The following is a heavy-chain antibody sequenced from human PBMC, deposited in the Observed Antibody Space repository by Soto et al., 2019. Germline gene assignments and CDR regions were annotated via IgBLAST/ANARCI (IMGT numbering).Heavy chain of an antibody. CDR2: INPSGGST. CDR3: ARDVKGYYDFWSGYFRYDY. D-gene: IGHD3-3*01. CDR1: GYTFTSYY. J-gene: IGHJ4*02. Sequence: GASVKVSCKASGYTFTSYYMHWVRQAPGQGLEWMGIINPSGGSTNYAQKLQGRVTMTTDTSTSTAYMELRSLRSDDTAVYYCARDVKGYYDFWSGYFRYDYWGQGTLVTVSS. V-gene: IGHV1-46*01.